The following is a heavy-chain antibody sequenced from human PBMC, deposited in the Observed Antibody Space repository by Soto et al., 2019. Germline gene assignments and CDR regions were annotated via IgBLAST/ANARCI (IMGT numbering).Heavy chain of an antibody. CDR1: GGYIHTFY. Sequence: SETLSLTCNVSGGYIHTFYWSWVRHPAGKGLEXIGRIFSSGSTSFNPSLESRVAMSVDTSKNHFSLNLSSVTAADMAVYYCAREGSYSAYNFAHGIQLWSFDFWGQGALVTVSS. V-gene: IGHV4-4*07. J-gene: IGHJ4*02. CDR3: AREGSYSAYNFAHGIQLWSFDF. D-gene: IGHD5-12*01. CDR2: IFSSGST.